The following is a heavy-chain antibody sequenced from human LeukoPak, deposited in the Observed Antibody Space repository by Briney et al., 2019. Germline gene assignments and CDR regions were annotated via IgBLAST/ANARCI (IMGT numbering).Heavy chain of an antibody. CDR2: IKQDGSEK. J-gene: IGHJ4*02. CDR1: GFTFSSYG. Sequence: PGGSLRLSCAASGFTFSSYGMSWVRQAPGKGLEWVANIKQDGSEKYYVDSVKGRFTISRDNAKNSLYLQMNSLRAKDTAVYYCASSGWYYFDYWGQGALVTVSS. CDR3: ASSGWYYFDY. V-gene: IGHV3-7*01. D-gene: IGHD6-19*01.